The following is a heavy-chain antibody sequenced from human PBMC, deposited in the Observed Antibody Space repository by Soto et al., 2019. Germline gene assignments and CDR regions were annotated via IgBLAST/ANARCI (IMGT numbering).Heavy chain of an antibody. CDR2: FFIGGNT. CDR3: ARDYSSSWYGMDV. D-gene: IGHD6-13*01. J-gene: IGHJ6*02. V-gene: IGHV4-39*07. CDR1: GGSMSSSSTYY. Sequence: SETLSLTCTVSGGSMSSSSTYYWGWMRQPPGKGLEWIASFFIGGNTYYNPSVKSRVTISVDTSKNQFSLKLSSVTAADTAVYYCARDYSSSWYGMDVWGHGTTVTVSS.